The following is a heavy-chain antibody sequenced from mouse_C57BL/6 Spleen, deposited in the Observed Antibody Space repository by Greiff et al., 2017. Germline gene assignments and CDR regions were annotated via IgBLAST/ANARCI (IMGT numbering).Heavy chain of an antibody. J-gene: IGHJ3*01. CDR3: AREISYYYGSSYDAWFAY. CDR1: GYTFTSYW. Sequence: VKLQQPGAELVKPGASVKLSCKASGYTFTSYWMHWVKQRPGRGLEWIGRIDPNSGGTKYNEKFKSKATLTVDKPSSTAYMQLSSLTSEDSAVYYCAREISYYYGSSYDAWFAYWGQGTLVTVSA. V-gene: IGHV1-72*01. CDR2: IDPNSGGT. D-gene: IGHD1-1*01.